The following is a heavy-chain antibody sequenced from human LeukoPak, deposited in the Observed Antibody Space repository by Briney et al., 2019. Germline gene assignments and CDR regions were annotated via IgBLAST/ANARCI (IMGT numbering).Heavy chain of an antibody. J-gene: IGHJ3*02. CDR2: IYPGDSDT. Sequence: GESLKISCKGSGYSFTSYWIGWVRQIPGKGLEWMGIIYPGDSDTRYSPSFQGQVTISADKSISTAYLQWSSLKASDTAMYYCARFQYDSSGYLPHDAFDIWGQGTMVTVSS. CDR3: ARFQYDSSGYLPHDAFDI. V-gene: IGHV5-51*01. CDR1: GYSFTSYW. D-gene: IGHD3-22*01.